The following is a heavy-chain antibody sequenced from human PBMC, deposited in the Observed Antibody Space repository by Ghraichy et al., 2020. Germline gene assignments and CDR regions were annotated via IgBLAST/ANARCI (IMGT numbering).Heavy chain of an antibody. J-gene: IGHJ4*02. D-gene: IGHD2-2*01. CDR2: ISGSGDNT. CDR3: TKDRYCTSPSCPFDY. CDR1: GFSLSEYA. Sequence: ESLNISCAASGFSLSEYAVSWVRQAPGKGLEWISAISGSGDNTYYADSVKGRFTISRDSSRSTLYLQMNGLRADDTAVYFCTKDRYCTSPSCPFDYWGQGTLVTVSS. V-gene: IGHV3-23*01.